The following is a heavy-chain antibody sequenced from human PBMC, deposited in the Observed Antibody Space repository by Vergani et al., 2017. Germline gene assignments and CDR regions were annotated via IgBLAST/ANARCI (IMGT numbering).Heavy chain of an antibody. CDR2: ISGSGGST. Sequence: EVQLLESGGDLVQPGGSLRLSCAASGFTFNHYAMNWVRQAPGKGLEWVSGISGSGGSTYYAGSVKGRFTISRDSSKNTLYLQMNSLSGGDTAVYYCAKANPRNSGYDYLDYYHAMDVGGQGTTVTVSS. V-gene: IGHV3-23*01. D-gene: IGHD5-12*01. CDR3: AKANPRNSGYDYLDYYHAMDV. CDR1: GFTFNHYA. J-gene: IGHJ6*02.